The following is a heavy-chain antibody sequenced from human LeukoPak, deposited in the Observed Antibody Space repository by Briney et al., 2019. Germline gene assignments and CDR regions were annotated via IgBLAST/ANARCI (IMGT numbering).Heavy chain of an antibody. CDR3: ASLRAIATFDY. CDR1: GGSISSGDYY. CDR2: IYYSGST. V-gene: IGHV4-30-4*08. Sequence: SQTLSLTCTVSGGSISSGDYYWSWIRRPPGKGLEWIGYIYYSGSTYYNPSLKSRVTISVDTSKNQFSLKLSSVTAADTAVYYCASLRAIATFDYWGQGTLVTVSS. D-gene: IGHD1-26*01. J-gene: IGHJ4*02.